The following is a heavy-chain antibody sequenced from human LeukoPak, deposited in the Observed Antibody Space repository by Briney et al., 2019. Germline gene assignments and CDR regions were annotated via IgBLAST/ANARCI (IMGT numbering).Heavy chain of an antibody. D-gene: IGHD3-9*01. CDR3: ARHGGDYDILTGYSYYFDY. V-gene: IGHV4-39*01. Sequence: SETLSLTCTVSGGSISSSSYYWGWIRQPPGKGLEWIGSIYCSGSTYYNPSLKSRVTISVDTSKNQFSLKLSSVTAADTAVYYCARHGGDYDILTGYSYYFDYWGQGTLVTVSS. J-gene: IGHJ4*02. CDR2: IYCSGST. CDR1: GGSISSSSYY.